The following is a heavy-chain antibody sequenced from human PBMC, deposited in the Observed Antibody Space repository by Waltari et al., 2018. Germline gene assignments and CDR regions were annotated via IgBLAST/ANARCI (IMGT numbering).Heavy chain of an antibody. CDR2: VNTNTGNP. CDR3: AREAAAGKVSWAY. CDR1: GSPFTSLA. Sequence: QVQLVQSGSELKKPGASVKVSCKASGSPFTSLALNWVRQAPGQGLEWMGWVNTNTGNPTYAQGFTGRFVFSLDTSVSTAYLQISSLKAEDTAVYYCAREAAAGKVSWAYWGQGTLVTVSS. D-gene: IGHD6-13*01. V-gene: IGHV7-4-1*02. J-gene: IGHJ4*02.